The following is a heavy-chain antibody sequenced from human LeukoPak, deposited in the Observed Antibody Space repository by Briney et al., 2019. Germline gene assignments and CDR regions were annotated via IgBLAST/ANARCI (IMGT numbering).Heavy chain of an antibody. CDR2: INHSGTN. V-gene: IGHV4-34*01. J-gene: IGHJ4*02. CDR3: ARGGLANYFDC. Sequence: SQTLSLTCVVYGGSYSGYYWSWIRQPPGKGLEWIGEINHSGTNNYNPSLKSRVTISVDTSKNQFSLKLTSVTAADTAVYYCARGGLANYFDCWGQGTLVPVSS. D-gene: IGHD3/OR15-3a*01. CDR1: GGSYSGYY.